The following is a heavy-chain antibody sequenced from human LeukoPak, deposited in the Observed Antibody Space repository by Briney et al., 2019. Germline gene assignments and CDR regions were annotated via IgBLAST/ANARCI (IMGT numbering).Heavy chain of an antibody. CDR2: IYYSGST. D-gene: IGHD6-19*01. CDR3: ASGGWLEIDY. Sequence: PSETLSLTCTVSGGSISSSSYYWGWIRQPPGKGLEWIGSIYYSGSTYYNPSLKSRVTISVDTSKNQFSLKLSSVTAADTAVYYCASGGWLEIDYWGQGTLVTVSS. J-gene: IGHJ4*02. CDR1: GGSISSSSYY. V-gene: IGHV4-39*01.